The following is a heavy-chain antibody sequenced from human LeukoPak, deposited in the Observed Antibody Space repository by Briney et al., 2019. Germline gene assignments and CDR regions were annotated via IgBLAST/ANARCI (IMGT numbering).Heavy chain of an antibody. D-gene: IGHD5-12*01. J-gene: IGHJ6*02. CDR3: ARAKVAYGMDV. CDR2: ISSDGSNE. Sequence: GGSLRLSCAASGFAFSTYSMHWVRQAPGKGLEWLALISSDGSNENFADSVKGRFTISRDNAKNSLYLQMNSLRAEDTAVYYCARAKVAYGMDVWGQGTTVTVSS. V-gene: IGHV3-30*07. CDR1: GFAFSTYS.